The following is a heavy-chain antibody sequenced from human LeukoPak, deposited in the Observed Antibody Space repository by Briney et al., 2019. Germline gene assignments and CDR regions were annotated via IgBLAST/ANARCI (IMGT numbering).Heavy chain of an antibody. CDR1: GFTFSSYW. D-gene: IGHD3-10*01. CDR3: ARSITMVRGVTWFDP. J-gene: IGHJ5*02. V-gene: IGHV3-30*03. CDR2: ISYDGSNK. Sequence: PGGSLRLSCAASGFTFSSYWMSWVRQAPGKGLEWVAVISYDGSNKYYADSVKGRFTISRDNSKNTLYLQMNSLRAEDTAVYYCARSITMVRGVTWFDPWGQGTLVTVSS.